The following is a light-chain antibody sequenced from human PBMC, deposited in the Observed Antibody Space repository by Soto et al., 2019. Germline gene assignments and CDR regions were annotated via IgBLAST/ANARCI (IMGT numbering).Light chain of an antibody. Sequence: DIQMTQSPSTLSASVGDRVTITCRASQSTSSWLAWYQQKPGKAPKVLIYDVSSLESGVPSRFSGSGSGTEFTLTINSLQPDDFATYCCQQYNTYSGTFGQGTKVDIK. CDR1: QSTSSW. CDR3: QQYNTYSGT. J-gene: IGKJ1*01. V-gene: IGKV1-5*01. CDR2: DVS.